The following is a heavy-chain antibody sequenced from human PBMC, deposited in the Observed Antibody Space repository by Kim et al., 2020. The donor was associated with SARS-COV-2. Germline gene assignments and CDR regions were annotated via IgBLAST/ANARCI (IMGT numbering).Heavy chain of an antibody. CDR3: ASSYYYDSSGYSYYFDY. V-gene: IGHV4-59*08. CDR1: GGSISSYY. J-gene: IGHJ4*02. D-gene: IGHD3-22*01. Sequence: SETLSLTCTVSGGSISSYYWSWIRQPPGKGLEWIGYIYYSGSTNYNPSLKSRVTISVDTSKNQFSLKLSSVTAADTAVYYCASSYYYDSSGYSYYFDYWGQGTLVTVSS. CDR2: IYYSGST.